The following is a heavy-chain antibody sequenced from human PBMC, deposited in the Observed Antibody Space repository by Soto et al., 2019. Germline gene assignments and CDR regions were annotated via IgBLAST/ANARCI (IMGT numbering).Heavy chain of an antibody. V-gene: IGHV4-31*03. CDR1: GGSISSGGYY. D-gene: IGHD6-13*01. Sequence: KPSETLSLTCTVSGGSISSGGYYWSWIRQHPGKGLEWIGYIYYSGSTYYNPSLKSRVTISVDTSKNQFSLKLSSVTAADTAVYYCARDAIAAAGTDYWGQGTLVTVSS. CDR3: ARDAIAAAGTDY. J-gene: IGHJ4*02. CDR2: IYYSGST.